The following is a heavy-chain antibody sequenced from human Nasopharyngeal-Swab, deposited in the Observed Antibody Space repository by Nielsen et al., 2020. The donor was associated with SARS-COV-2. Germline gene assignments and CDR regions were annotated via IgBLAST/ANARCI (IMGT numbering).Heavy chain of an antibody. CDR2: INHSGCT. CDR1: GGSFSGYY. CDR3: ARAAAGIFDY. J-gene: IGHJ4*02. D-gene: IGHD6-13*01. V-gene: IGHV4-34*01. Sequence: SETLSLTCAVYGGSFSGYYWSWIRQPPGKGLEWIGEINHSGCTNYNPSLKSRVTISVDTSKNQFSLKLSSVTAADTAVYYCARAAAGIFDYWGQGTLVTVSS.